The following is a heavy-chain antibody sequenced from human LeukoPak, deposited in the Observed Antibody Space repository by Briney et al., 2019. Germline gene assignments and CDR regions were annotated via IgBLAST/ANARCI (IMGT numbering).Heavy chain of an antibody. Sequence: GGSLRLSCAASGFTFSSYGMHWVRQAPGKGLEWVAVIWYDGSNKYYADSVKGRFTISRDNSKNTLYLQMNSLRAEDTAVYYCAKGPDYGDCWGGHWFDYWGQGTLVTVSS. CDR3: AKGPDYGDCWGGHWFDY. J-gene: IGHJ4*02. CDR1: GFTFSSYG. D-gene: IGHD4-17*01. V-gene: IGHV3-33*06. CDR2: IWYDGSNK.